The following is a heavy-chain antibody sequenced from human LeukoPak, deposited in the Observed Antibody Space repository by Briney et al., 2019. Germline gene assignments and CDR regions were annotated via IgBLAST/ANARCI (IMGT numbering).Heavy chain of an antibody. D-gene: IGHD5-12*01. CDR1: GFTFDDYA. Sequence: SLRLSCAASGFTFDDYAMHWVRQAPGKGLEWVSGISWNSGSIGYADSVKGRFTISRDNAKNSLYLQMNSLRAEDTALYYCASMATMSDFDYWGQGTMVTVSS. V-gene: IGHV3-9*01. J-gene: IGHJ4*03. CDR2: ISWNSGSI. CDR3: ASMATMSDFDY.